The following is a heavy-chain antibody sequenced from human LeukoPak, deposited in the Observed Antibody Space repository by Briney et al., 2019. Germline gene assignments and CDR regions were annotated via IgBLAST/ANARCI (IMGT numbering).Heavy chain of an antibody. CDR1: GGSISSSSYY. CDR3: VKAAVAVDY. Sequence: PSETLSLTCTVSGGSISSSSYYWGWIRQPPGKGLEWIGSIYYSGSTNYNPSLKSRVTISLDKSKNLFSLRLTSVPAADTAVYYCVKAAVAVDYWGQGTLVTVSS. CDR2: IYYSGST. J-gene: IGHJ4*02. V-gene: IGHV4-39*07. D-gene: IGHD6-19*01.